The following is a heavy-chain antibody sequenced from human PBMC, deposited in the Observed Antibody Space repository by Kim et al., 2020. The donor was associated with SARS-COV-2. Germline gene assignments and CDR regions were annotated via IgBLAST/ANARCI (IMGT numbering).Heavy chain of an antibody. CDR1: GYTFTGYY. D-gene: IGHD1-1*01. J-gene: IGHJ4*02. CDR2: INPNSGGT. V-gene: IGHV1-2*02. Sequence: ASVKVSCKASGYTFTGYYMHWVRQAPGQGLEWMGWINPNSGGTNYAQKFQGRVTMTRDTSISTAYMELSRLRSDDTAVYYCARVSAATGIGGYWGQGTLVTVSS. CDR3: ARVSAATGIGGY.